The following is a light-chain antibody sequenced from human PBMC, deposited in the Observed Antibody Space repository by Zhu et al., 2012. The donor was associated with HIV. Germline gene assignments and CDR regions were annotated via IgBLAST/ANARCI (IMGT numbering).Light chain of an antibody. V-gene: IGKV3-11*01. J-gene: IGKJ4*01. CDR2: DAS. CDR1: QSVGTY. Sequence: EIVLTQSPATLSLSPGERATLSCRASQSVGTYLAWYQQKPGQAPSLLIYDASNRALGIPARFNGSGSGTDFTLTITSLEPEDFAIYYCQQRSTWPPALTFGGGPRWRSN. CDR3: QQRSTWPPALT.